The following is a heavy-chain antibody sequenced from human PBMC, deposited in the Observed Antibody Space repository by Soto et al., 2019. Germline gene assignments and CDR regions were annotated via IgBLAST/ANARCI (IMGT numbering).Heavy chain of an antibody. Sequence: GGSLRLSCAASGFTFRDAAIHWVRQASGKGLEWVGVVRNRLYSFAAVYTASVKGRFTVSRDDSKNMAFLEMNSLKTEDTAVYYCAREGYGYGTYFDYWGQGTLVTVSS. CDR3: AREGYGYGTYFDY. CDR2: VRNRLYSFAA. V-gene: IGHV3-73*01. D-gene: IGHD5-18*01. CDR1: GFTFRDAA. J-gene: IGHJ4*02.